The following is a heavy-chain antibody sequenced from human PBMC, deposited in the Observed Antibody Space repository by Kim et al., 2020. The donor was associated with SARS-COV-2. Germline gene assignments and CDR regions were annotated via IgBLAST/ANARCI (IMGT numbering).Heavy chain of an antibody. Sequence: SETLSLTCTVSGGSISSGGYYWSWIRQHPGKGLEWIGYIYYSGSTYYNPSLKSRVTISVDTSKNQFSLKLSSVTAADTAVYYCASDRGGWAPFDIWGQGTMVTVSS. CDR1: GGSISSGGYY. D-gene: IGHD2-15*01. CDR2: IYYSGST. J-gene: IGHJ3*02. CDR3: ASDRGGWAPFDI. V-gene: IGHV4-31*03.